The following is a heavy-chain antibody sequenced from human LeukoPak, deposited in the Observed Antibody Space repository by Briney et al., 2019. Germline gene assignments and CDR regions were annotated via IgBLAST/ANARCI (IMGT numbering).Heavy chain of an antibody. V-gene: IGHV5-51*01. CDR1: GYSFTSYW. D-gene: IGHD3-22*01. Sequence: PGESLKISCKGSGYSFTSYWIGWVRQMPGKGLEWMGIIYPGDSDPRYSPSFQGQVTISADKSISTAYLQWSSLKASDTAMYYCARRSPSNYYDSSGYYYRTARGGAFDIWGQGTMVTVSS. CDR2: IYPGDSDP. CDR3: ARRSPSNYYDSSGYYYRTARGGAFDI. J-gene: IGHJ3*02.